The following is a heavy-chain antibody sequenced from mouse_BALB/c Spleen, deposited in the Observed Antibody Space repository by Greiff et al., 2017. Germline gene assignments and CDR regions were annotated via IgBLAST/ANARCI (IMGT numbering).Heavy chain of an antibody. CDR1: GFTFSDYY. D-gene: IGHD2-12*01. Sequence: EVMLVESGGGLVKPGGSLKLSCAASGFTFSDYYMYWVRQTPEKRLEWVATRSDGGSYTYYPDSVKGRFTISRDNAKNNLYLQMSSLKSEDTAMYYCAREGDYSFDYWGQGTTLTVSS. V-gene: IGHV5-4*02. CDR3: AREGDYSFDY. J-gene: IGHJ2*01. CDR2: RSDGGSYT.